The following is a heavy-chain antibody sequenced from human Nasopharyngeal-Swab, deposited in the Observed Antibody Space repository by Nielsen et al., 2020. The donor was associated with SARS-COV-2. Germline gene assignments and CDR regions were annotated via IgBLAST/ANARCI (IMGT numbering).Heavy chain of an antibody. CDR2: IYYSGST. D-gene: IGHD3-10*01. CDR1: GGSISSGGYY. J-gene: IGHJ4*02. V-gene: IGHV4-31*03. Sequence: SETLSLTCTVSGGSISSGGYYWSWIRQHPGKGLEWIGYIYYSGSTYYNPSLKSRVTISVDTSKNQFSLKLSSVTAADTAVYYCARVGYYYGPGSVPHWGQGTLVTVSS. CDR3: ARVGYYYGPGSVPH.